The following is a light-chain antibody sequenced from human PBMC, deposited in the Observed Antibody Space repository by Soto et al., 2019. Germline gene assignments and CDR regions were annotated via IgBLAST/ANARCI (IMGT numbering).Light chain of an antibody. CDR3: QQYNNNASWT. V-gene: IGKV1-5*03. Sequence: DIQMTQSPSTLSASVGDRVTITCRASQSISAWLAWYQQKPGKAPKLLIYKASTLESGVPSRFSGSGSGTEFTLTISSLQPDDFATYYCQQYNNNASWTFDQGTKVQIK. CDR1: QSISAW. J-gene: IGKJ1*01. CDR2: KAS.